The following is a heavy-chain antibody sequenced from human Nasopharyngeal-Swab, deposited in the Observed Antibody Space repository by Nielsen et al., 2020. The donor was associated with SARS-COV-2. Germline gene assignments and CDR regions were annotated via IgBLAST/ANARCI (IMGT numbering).Heavy chain of an antibody. Sequence: ASVKVSCKASGYTFTRHAIHWVRQAPGQGLEWMGWINPNNGETKYSQKFQDRVTITRDTSATIVYMELNNLRADDTAVYYCARTAAFCGGDCYSEFFQHWGQGTLVTVSS. J-gene: IGHJ1*01. V-gene: IGHV1-3*01. CDR2: INPNNGET. CDR3: ARTAAFCGGDCYSEFFQH. CDR1: GYTFTRHA. D-gene: IGHD2-21*02.